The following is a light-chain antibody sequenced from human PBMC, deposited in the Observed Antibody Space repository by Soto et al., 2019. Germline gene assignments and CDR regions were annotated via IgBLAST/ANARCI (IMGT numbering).Light chain of an antibody. CDR3: QHFGSLPWT. J-gene: IGKJ1*01. Sequence: EIVLTQSPGTLSLSPGERATLSCRAGQSVSTTYLAWYQQKPGQAPRLLIFGASSRATGIPDRFSGSVSGTDFTFTISRLEPEDFAEYYCQHFGSLPWTFGQGTMVEIK. CDR2: GAS. CDR1: QSVSTTY. V-gene: IGKV3-20*01.